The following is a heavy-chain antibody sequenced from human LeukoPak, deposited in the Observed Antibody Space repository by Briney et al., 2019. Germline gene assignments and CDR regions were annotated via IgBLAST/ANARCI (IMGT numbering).Heavy chain of an antibody. CDR1: GFTFKNYA. CDR3: AKDSYGYVVTVDY. J-gene: IGHJ4*02. CDR2: ISGSGGST. Sequence: GGSLRLSCAPSGFTFKNYAMTWVRQAPGKGLQWVSAISGSGGSTYYADSVKGRFTISRDNSKNTLYLQMNSLRAEDTAVYYCAKDSYGYVVTVDYWGQGTLVTVSS. V-gene: IGHV3-23*01. D-gene: IGHD5-18*01.